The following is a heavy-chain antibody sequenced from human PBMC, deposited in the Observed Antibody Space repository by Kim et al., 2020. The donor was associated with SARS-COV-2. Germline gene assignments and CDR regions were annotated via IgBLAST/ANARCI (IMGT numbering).Heavy chain of an antibody. CDR2: IIPMFGMA. V-gene: IGHV1-69*13. J-gene: IGHJ4*02. D-gene: IGHD6-13*01. CDR1: GVTFSSYA. CDR3: ARGSNSLIQNYFDN. Sequence: SVKVSCKASGVTFSSYAISWVRQAPGQGLEWMGGIIPMFGMANYAQKFQDRLTITADESTSTASMELSSLRSEDTALYYCARGSNSLIQNYFDNWGPGSLVTVSS.